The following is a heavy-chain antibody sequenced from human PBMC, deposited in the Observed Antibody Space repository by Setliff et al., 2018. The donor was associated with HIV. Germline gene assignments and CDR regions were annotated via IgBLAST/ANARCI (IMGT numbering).Heavy chain of an antibody. CDR2: INHSGKT. CDR1: GGSFSGFY. J-gene: IGHJ4*02. V-gene: IGHV4-34*01. CDR3: ARQPLYNDYDWRSYYFDY. D-gene: IGHD5-12*01. Sequence: SETLSLTCAVYGGSFSGFYWSWIRQAPGKGLEWIGEINHSGKTNYNPSLKSRITSSVDTSENQFALKLRSVTAADTAVYYCARQPLYNDYDWRSYYFDYWGQGSLVTVSS.